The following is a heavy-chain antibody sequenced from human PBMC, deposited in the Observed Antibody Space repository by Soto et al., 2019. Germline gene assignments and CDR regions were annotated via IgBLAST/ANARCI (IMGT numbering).Heavy chain of an antibody. V-gene: IGHV4-59*08. D-gene: IGHD3-22*01. CDR1: GVSISSDY. Sequence: SDTLSLTCTVSGVSISSDYWSWILQPPGKGLEWIGYIYYSGSTNYNPSLQSRVTISVDTSKNQFSLRLTSVTAADTAVYYCASLGAYYQSLDPWGPGTLVSVSS. CDR2: IYYSGST. CDR3: ASLGAYYQSLDP. J-gene: IGHJ5*02.